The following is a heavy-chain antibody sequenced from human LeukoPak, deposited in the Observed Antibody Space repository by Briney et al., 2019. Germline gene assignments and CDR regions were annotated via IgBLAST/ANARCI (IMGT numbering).Heavy chain of an antibody. J-gene: IGHJ4*02. CDR3: ARDLLPYSGSYYRWGY. V-gene: IGHV1-18*04. D-gene: IGHD1-26*01. Sequence: ASVKVSCKASGYTFTGYYMHWVRQAPGQGLEWMGWISAYNGNTNYAQKLQGRVTMTTDTSTSTAYMELRSLRSDDTAVYYCARDLLPYSGSYYRWGYWGQGTLVTVSS. CDR1: GYTFTGYY. CDR2: ISAYNGNT.